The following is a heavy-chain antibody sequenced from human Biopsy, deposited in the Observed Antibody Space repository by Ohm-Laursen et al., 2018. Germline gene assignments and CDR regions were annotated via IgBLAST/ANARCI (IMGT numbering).Heavy chain of an antibody. CDR2: IYYDGIT. D-gene: IGHD5-12*01. J-gene: IGHJ6*02. CDR1: GESFNGYY. Sequence: GTLSLTCAVYGESFNGYYWGWIRQPPGKGLEWIGNIYYDGITYYNPSLKSQVAMSVDTSKNQFSLRLTSVTAADTAVYYCARVAGGYAYYYGMDVWGQGTTVIVSS. CDR3: ARVAGGYAYYYGMDV. V-gene: IGHV4-38-2*01.